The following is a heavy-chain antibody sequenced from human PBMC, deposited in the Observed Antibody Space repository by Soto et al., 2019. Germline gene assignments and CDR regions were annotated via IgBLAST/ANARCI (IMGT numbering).Heavy chain of an antibody. CDR1: GASISSYGYY. CDR3: ARLSHYDKAFDI. V-gene: IGHV4-31*03. Sequence: QVQLQESGPGLVKPSQTLSLTCTVSGASISSYGYYWSWIRQNPGKGLEWIGYIYYSGNTNYNPSLKSRVTMSIDTSKNQFSLKLSSVTAADTAVYYCARLSHYDKAFDIWGRGTMVTVSS. CDR2: IYYSGNT. J-gene: IGHJ3*02. D-gene: IGHD3-22*01.